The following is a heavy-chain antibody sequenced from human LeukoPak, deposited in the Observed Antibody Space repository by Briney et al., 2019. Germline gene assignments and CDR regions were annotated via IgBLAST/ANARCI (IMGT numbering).Heavy chain of an antibody. CDR1: GGSISSGDYY. V-gene: IGHV4-30-4*01. D-gene: IGHD2-21*02. Sequence: PSETLSLTCTVSGGSISSGDYYWSWIRQPPGKGLEWIGYIYYSGSTYYNPSLKSRVTISVDTSKNQFSLKLSSVTAADTAVYYCARDSFDCGGDCYSAPLFDYWGQGTLVTVSS. CDR2: IYYSGST. CDR3: ARDSFDCGGDCYSAPLFDY. J-gene: IGHJ4*02.